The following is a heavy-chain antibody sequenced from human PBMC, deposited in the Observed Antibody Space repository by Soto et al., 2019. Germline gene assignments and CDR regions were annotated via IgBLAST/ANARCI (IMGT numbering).Heavy chain of an antibody. D-gene: IGHD3-3*01. V-gene: IGHV7-4-1*01. CDR3: ARDSTYDCWSGYYTAGGMDV. CDR2: INTNTGNP. Sequence: GASVKVSCNASGYTFTSYAMNWVRQAPGQGLEWMGWINTNTGNPTYAQGFTGRFVFSLDTSVSTAYLQICSLQAEDTAVYYCARDSTYDCWSGYYTAGGMDVWGQGASVTVSS. J-gene: IGHJ6*02. CDR1: GYTFTSYA.